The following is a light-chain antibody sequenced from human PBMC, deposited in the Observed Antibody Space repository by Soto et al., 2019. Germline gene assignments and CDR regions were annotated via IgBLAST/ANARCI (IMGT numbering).Light chain of an antibody. Sequence: DIQMTQSPSSLSASVGDRVTITCRASQTISSYLNWYQQTPGRAPKLLIYDASSLQGGVPSRFSGSGSATDFTLTISSLQPEDFATFYCQQTYSTPSTWTFGQGTKVEIK. V-gene: IGKV1-39*01. CDR2: DAS. CDR3: QQTYSTPSTWT. CDR1: QTISSY. J-gene: IGKJ1*01.